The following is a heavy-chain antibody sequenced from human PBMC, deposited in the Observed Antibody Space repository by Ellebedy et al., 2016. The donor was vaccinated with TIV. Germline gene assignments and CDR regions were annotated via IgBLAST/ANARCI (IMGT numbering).Heavy chain of an antibody. J-gene: IGHJ5*02. CDR1: GGSISRSSSY. CDR3: ARWFGELLYVRWFDP. V-gene: IGHV4-39*01. D-gene: IGHD3-10*01. CDR2: IYFNGRT. Sequence: GSLRLSCTVSGGSISRSSSYWGWIRQPPGKGLEWLGSIYFNGRTFYHPSLKSRVTISLDTSKNQFSLKLTSVTVADTAVYYCARWFGELLYVRWFDPWGQGTLVTVSS.